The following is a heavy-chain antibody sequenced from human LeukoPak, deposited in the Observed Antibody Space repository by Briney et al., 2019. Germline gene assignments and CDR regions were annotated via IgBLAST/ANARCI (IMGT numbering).Heavy chain of an antibody. CDR1: GSTFSSYA. CDR3: AKRITMVRGVIPDAFDI. CDR2: ISGSGGST. Sequence: PGGSLRLSCAASGSTFSSYAMSWVRKAPRKGLEWVSAISGSGGSTYYADSVKGRFTISRDNSKNTLYLQMNSLRAEDTAVYYCAKRITMVRGVIPDAFDIWGQGTMVTVSS. J-gene: IGHJ3*02. D-gene: IGHD3-10*01. V-gene: IGHV3-23*01.